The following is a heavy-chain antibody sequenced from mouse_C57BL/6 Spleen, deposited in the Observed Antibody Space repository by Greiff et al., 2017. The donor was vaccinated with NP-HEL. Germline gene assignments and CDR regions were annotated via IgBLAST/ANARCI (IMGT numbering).Heavy chain of an antibody. CDR3: ARSGYYGSWNFDY. J-gene: IGHJ2*01. Sequence: QVQLKQPGAELVKPGASVKLSCKASGYTFTSYWMHWVKQRPGRGLEWIGRIDPNSGGTKYNEKFKSKATLTVDKPSSTAYMQLSSLTSEDSAVYYCARSGYYGSWNFDYWGQGTTLTVSS. CDR2: IDPNSGGT. D-gene: IGHD1-1*01. CDR1: GYTFTSYW. V-gene: IGHV1-72*01.